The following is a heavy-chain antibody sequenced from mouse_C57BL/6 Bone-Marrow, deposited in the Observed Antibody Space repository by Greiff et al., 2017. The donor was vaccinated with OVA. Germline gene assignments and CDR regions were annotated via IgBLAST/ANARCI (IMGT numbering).Heavy chain of an antibody. J-gene: IGHJ3*01. CDR1: GYAFSSSW. CDR2: IYPGDGDT. Sequence: VKLMESGPELVKPGASVKISCKASGYAFSSSWMNWVKQRPGKGLEWIGRIYPGDGDTNYNGKFKGKATLTADKSSSTAYMQLSSLTSEDSAVYFCARWAAQATFPFAYWGQGTLVTVSA. CDR3: ARWAAQATFPFAY. V-gene: IGHV1-82*01. D-gene: IGHD3-2*02.